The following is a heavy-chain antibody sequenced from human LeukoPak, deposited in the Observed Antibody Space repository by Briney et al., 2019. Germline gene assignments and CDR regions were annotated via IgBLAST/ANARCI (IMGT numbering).Heavy chain of an antibody. CDR2: IIPILGIA. J-gene: IGHJ4*02. Sequence: SVTVSCKASGGTVSSYAISWVRQAPGQGLEWMGRIIPILGIANYAQKFQGRVTITADKSTSTAYKELSSLRSEDTAVYYCATDHMIVVPLPYYFDYWGQGTLVTVSS. D-gene: IGHD3-22*01. CDR1: GGTVSSYA. V-gene: IGHV1-69*04. CDR3: ATDHMIVVPLPYYFDY.